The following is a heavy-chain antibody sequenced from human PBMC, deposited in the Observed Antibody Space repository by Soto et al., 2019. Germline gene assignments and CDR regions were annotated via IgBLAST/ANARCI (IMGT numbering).Heavy chain of an antibody. CDR1: GFTFDDYA. Sequence: EVQLVESGGGLVQPGRSLRLSCAASGFTFDDYAMHWVRQAPGKGLEWVSGISWNSGSIGYADSVKGRFTISRDNAKNSLYLQMNSLRAEDTALYYCAKDVVPAATPGQNFDYWGQGTLVTVSS. V-gene: IGHV3-9*01. D-gene: IGHD2-2*01. J-gene: IGHJ4*02. CDR2: ISWNSGSI. CDR3: AKDVVPAATPGQNFDY.